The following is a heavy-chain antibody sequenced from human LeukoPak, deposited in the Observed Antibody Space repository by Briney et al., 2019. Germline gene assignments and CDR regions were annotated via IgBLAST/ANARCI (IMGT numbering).Heavy chain of an antibody. CDR1: GYTFTNYG. CDR3: ARDHGSGSPYYFDY. CDR2: ISGYSGNT. Sequence: ASVKVSCKASGYTFTNYGITWVRQAPGQGLEWMGWISGYSGNTKYAQNLQGRVTMTTDTSTRTAYMELRSLRSDDTAVYYCARDHGSGSPYYFDYWGQGTLVTVSS. V-gene: IGHV1-18*01. D-gene: IGHD3-10*01. J-gene: IGHJ4*02.